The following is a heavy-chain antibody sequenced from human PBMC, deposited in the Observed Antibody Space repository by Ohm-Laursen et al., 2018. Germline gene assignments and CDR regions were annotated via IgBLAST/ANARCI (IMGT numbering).Heavy chain of an antibody. D-gene: IGHD1-14*01. Sequence: SLRLSCAASGFTFSSYAMNWVRQAPGKGLEWVSSISSSSSYIYYADSVKGRFTISRDNAKNSLYLQLSTLRAEDTAIYYCTRDPESVGPAFANWGQGTPVTVSS. CDR1: GFTFSSYA. CDR3: TRDPESVGPAFAN. J-gene: IGHJ4*02. CDR2: ISSSSSYI. V-gene: IGHV3-21*04.